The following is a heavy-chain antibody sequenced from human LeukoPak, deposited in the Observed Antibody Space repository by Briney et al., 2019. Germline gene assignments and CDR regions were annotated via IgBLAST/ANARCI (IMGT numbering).Heavy chain of an antibody. CDR1: GFTLNYYC. CDR2: INQDGSEK. Sequence: GGSLRLSCEASGFTLNYYCMSWVRQAPGKGLEWVANINQDGSEKYFVDSVKGRFTISRDNAQNAVFLQMDSLRVDDTAVYYCARWVSQYYFDYWGQGTHVTVSS. D-gene: IGHD2-21*01. V-gene: IGHV3-7*01. CDR3: ARWVSQYYFDY. J-gene: IGHJ4*02.